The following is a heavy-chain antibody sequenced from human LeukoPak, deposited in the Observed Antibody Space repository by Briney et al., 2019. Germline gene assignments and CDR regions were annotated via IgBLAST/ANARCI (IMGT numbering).Heavy chain of an antibody. J-gene: IGHJ4*02. V-gene: IGHV3-7*04. D-gene: IGHD3-3*01. CDR3: AKDDEGYY. CDR1: GFPFSRSW. CDR2: IKEDGSAK. Sequence: GGSLRLSCAASGFPFSRSWMSWLRQTPEKGLEWVANIKEDGSAKDYVDSVKGRFTISRDNGKNSLYLEMNSLRAEDTAVYYCAKDDEGYYWGQGILVTVSS.